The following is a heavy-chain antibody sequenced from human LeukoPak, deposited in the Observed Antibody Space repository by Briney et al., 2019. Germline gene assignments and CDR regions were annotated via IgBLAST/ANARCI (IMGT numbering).Heavy chain of an antibody. D-gene: IGHD3-10*01. CDR2: ISSSSSTI. CDR3: ARSHGATLDY. V-gene: IGHV3-48*04. Sequence: GGSLRLSCAASGFTFSSNSMNWVRQAPGKGLEWVSYISSSSSTIYYADSVKGRFTVSRDNAKNSLYLQMNSLRAEDTAVYYCARSHGATLDYWGQGTLVTVSS. CDR1: GFTFSSNS. J-gene: IGHJ4*02.